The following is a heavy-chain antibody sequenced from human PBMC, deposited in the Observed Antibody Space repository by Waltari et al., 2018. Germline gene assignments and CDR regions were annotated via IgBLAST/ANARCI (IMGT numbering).Heavy chain of an antibody. CDR1: GGSISSHY. J-gene: IGHJ3*02. V-gene: IGHV4-59*11. Sequence: QVQLQESGPGLVKPSETLSLTCTVSGGSISSHYWSWIRQPPGKGLEWIGYIYYSGSTNYNPSLKSRVTISVDTSKNQFSLKLSSVTAADTAVYYCASGGTYCTGGVCPLGDAFDIWGQGTMVTVSS. CDR3: ASGGTYCTGGVCPLGDAFDI. CDR2: IYYSGST. D-gene: IGHD2-8*02.